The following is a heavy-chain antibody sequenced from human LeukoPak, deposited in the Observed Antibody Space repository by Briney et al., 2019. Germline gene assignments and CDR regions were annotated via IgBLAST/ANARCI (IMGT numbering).Heavy chain of an antibody. CDR1: GLTFSTYW. V-gene: IGHV3-74*01. D-gene: IGHD2-21*01. CDR3: TKDTFGDRDY. CDR2: ITPDGSST. Sequence: GGSLRLSCAASGLTFSTYWMHWVRQAPGKGQMWVARITPDGSSTNYADSVQGRFTVSRDNAKNTLYLQMNSLRVEDTALYYCTKDTFGDRDYWGQGTPVTVSS. J-gene: IGHJ4*02.